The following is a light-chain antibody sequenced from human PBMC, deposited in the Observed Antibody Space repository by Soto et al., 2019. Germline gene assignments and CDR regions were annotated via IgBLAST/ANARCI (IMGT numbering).Light chain of an antibody. J-gene: IGLJ1*01. V-gene: IGLV2-14*01. Sequence: ALTQPASVSGSPGQSITISCTRTSSDVGGYNYVSWYQQHPGKAPKLMIYEVSNRPSGVSNRFSGSKSGNTASLTISGLQAEDEADYYCSSYTSSSTLYVFGTGTKVTVL. CDR2: EVS. CDR3: SSYTSSSTLYV. CDR1: SSDVGGYNY.